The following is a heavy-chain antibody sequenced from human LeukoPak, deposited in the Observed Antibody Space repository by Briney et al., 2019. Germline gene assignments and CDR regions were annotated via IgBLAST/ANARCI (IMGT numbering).Heavy chain of an antibody. D-gene: IGHD5-24*01. J-gene: IGHJ4*01. CDR2: ISSSSSTI. CDR3: AREMSTFQDLDY. Sequence: GGSLGLRRVACGFTFSTYSINWVRQVPGKGLEWISFISSSSSTINYANSVTARFTISRDNAKNSLYRQMNSLRADDTAVYYCAREMSTFQDLDYWG. CDR1: GFTFSTYS. V-gene: IGHV3-48*01.